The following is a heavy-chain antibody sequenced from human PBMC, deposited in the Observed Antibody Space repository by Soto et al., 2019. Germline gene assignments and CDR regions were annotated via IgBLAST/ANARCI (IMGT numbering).Heavy chain of an antibody. CDR2: IIPILGIA. J-gene: IGHJ5*02. CDR1: GGTFSTYT. Sequence: GAAVKASCKASGGTFSTYTISWVRQAPGQGLEWMGRIIPILGIANYAQKFQGRVTITADKSTSTAYMELSSLRSEDTAVYYCARGVTTIRGFFWFDPWGQGTLVTVSS. CDR3: ARGVTTIRGFFWFDP. D-gene: IGHD4-17*01. V-gene: IGHV1-69*02.